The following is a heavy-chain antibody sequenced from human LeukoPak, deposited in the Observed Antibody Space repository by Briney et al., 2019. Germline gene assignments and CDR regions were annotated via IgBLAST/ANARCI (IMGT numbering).Heavy chain of an antibody. V-gene: IGHV3-30*04. CDR3: AREFISTRIQLWGGYFDY. J-gene: IGHJ4*02. Sequence: GGSLRLSCAASGFTFSSYAMHWVRQAPGKGLEWVAVISYDGSNKYYADSVKGRFTISRDNSKNTLYLQMNSLRAEDTAVYYCAREFISTRIQLWGGYFDYWGQGTLVTVSS. CDR2: ISYDGSNK. D-gene: IGHD5-18*01. CDR1: GFTFSSYA.